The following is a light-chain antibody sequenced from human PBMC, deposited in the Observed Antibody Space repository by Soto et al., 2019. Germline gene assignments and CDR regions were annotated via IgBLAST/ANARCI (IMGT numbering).Light chain of an antibody. CDR3: QQFNSYSLFT. CDR1: QGISSA. V-gene: IGKV1-13*02. Sequence: AIQLTQSPSSLSASAGDRVTITCRASQGISSALAWYQQKPGKAPKLLIYDASSLESGVTSRFSGSGSGTDFTLTISSLQPEDFATYYCQQFNSYSLFTFGPGTKVDIK. CDR2: DAS. J-gene: IGKJ3*01.